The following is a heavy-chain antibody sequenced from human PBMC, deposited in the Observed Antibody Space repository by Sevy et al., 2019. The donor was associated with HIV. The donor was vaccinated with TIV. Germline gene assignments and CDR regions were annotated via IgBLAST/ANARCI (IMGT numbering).Heavy chain of an antibody. V-gene: IGHV3-48*01. CDR3: AGSWTKMVRGVYNRFAP. CDR1: GFTFSTYS. CDR2: ISSSGTTI. Sequence: GGSLRLSCAASGFTFSTYSMHWVRQAPGKGLEWLSYISSSGTTIYYAHSVKGRFSISRDNAKNSLSLQMNSLRAEDTVVYYCAGSWTKMVRGVYNRFAPWGQGTLVTVSS. J-gene: IGHJ5*02. D-gene: IGHD3-10*01.